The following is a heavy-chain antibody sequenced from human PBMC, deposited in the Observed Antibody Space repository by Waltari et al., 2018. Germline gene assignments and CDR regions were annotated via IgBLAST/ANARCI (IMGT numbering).Heavy chain of an antibody. Sequence: QVQLQQWGAGLLQPSATLSLTCAVYGGSFSDYSWSWIRQPPGKGLEWIGEIKRSGITNYNPSLKSRLTISLDTSKNQVSLKLSSVTAADTAVYYCARDLSPYYYDSIRYFQHWGQGTLVTVSS. D-gene: IGHD3-22*01. J-gene: IGHJ1*01. CDR2: IKRSGIT. V-gene: IGHV4-34*01. CDR1: GGSFSDYS. CDR3: ARDLSPYYYDSIRYFQH.